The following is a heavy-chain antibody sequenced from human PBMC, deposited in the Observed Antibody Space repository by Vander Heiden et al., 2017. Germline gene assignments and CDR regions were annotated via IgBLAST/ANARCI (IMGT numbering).Heavy chain of an antibody. CDR2: VYYTGST. V-gene: IGHV4-61*01. Sequence: QVQLQESGPGLVKPSETLSLTCTVSGGSVSSGSHYWNWIRQLPGKGLEWIGYVYYTGSTNYNPSLKSRLTILVDTSKSQFSLKLSSVTAADTAVYYCARVGRDLPGFDPWGQGTLGTVSS. J-gene: IGHJ5*02. CDR1: GGSVSSGSHY. D-gene: IGHD1-1*01. CDR3: ARVGRDLPGFDP.